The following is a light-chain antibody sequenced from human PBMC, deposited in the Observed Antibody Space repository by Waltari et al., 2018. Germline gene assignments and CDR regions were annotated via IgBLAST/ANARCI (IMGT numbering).Light chain of an antibody. CDR2: AAS. CDR3: QQSYTAPFT. CDR1: QSISNY. J-gene: IGKJ3*01. V-gene: IGKV1-39*01. Sequence: DIQMTQSPSSLSASVGDGVTVTCRASQSISNYLNWYQERPGKAPKLLIYAASTLQSGVPSRCSGSGSGTDFTLTITNLQPEDFATYYCQQSYTAPFTFGPGTKVDIK.